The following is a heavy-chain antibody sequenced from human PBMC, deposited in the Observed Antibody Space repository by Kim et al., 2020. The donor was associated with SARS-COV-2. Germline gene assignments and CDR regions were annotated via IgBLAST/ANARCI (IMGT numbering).Heavy chain of an antibody. Sequence: NYHPSLKRRVTISVDTSKNQFSLKLSSVTAADTAVYYCARDRGYESDFDYWGQGTLVTVSS. CDR3: ARDRGYESDFDY. J-gene: IGHJ4*02. D-gene: IGHD5-12*01. V-gene: IGHV4-59*01.